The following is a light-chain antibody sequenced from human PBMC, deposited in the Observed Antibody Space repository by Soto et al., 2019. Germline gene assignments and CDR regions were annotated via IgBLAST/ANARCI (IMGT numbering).Light chain of an antibody. V-gene: IGKV1-39*01. Sequence: DIQMTHSPSSLSGSLGDRVSITCRASQSISSYLNWYQQKPGKAPKLLIYAASSLQSGVPSRFSGSGSGTDFTLTISSLQPEDFATYYCQQSYSTLTFGPGTKVDIK. CDR3: QQSYSTLT. J-gene: IGKJ3*01. CDR2: AAS. CDR1: QSISSY.